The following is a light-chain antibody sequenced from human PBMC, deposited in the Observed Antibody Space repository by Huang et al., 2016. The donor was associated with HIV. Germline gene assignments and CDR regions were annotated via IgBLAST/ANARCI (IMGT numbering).Light chain of an antibody. V-gene: IGKV1-9*01. CDR3: QQLNSFPREYT. CDR2: AAS. CDR1: QGISNY. Sequence: SPSSLSASVGDRVTITCRASQGISNYLAWYQQKPGKAPKLLIFAASTLQSGVPSRFSGSGSGTDFTLTISSLQPEDFATYYCQQLNSFPREYTFGQGTKLEIK. J-gene: IGKJ2*01.